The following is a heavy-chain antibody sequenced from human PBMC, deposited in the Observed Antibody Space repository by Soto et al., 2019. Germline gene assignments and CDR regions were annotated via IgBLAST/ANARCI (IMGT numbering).Heavy chain of an antibody. CDR1: GFIFTTSD. CDR3: GKGGGGDHGY. J-gene: IGHJ4*02. V-gene: IGHV3-23*04. CDR2: ITITGDTT. Sequence: EVQLVESEGGLVQPGGSLRLSCEASGFIFTTSDMSWVRQAPGKGLEWISSITITGDTTHYADSVKGRFTISRDNSRNPVYLQRNSLRVDDTAVYYGGKGGGGDHGYWGQGTLVAVSS. D-gene: IGHD2-21*02.